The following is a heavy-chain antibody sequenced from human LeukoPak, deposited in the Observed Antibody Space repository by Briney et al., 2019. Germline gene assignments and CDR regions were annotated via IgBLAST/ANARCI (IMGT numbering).Heavy chain of an antibody. V-gene: IGHV6-1*01. D-gene: IGHD3-10*01. Sequence: SQTLSLTCAISGDSISSNSASWNWIRQSPSRGLEWLGRTYYRSKWYNNYAVSVKSRITINPDPSKNQFSLQLTSVTPEDTAVYYCGNMVRGLITNWGQGTLVTVSS. CDR3: GNMVRGLITN. J-gene: IGHJ4*02. CDR1: GDSISSNSAS. CDR2: TYYRSKWYN.